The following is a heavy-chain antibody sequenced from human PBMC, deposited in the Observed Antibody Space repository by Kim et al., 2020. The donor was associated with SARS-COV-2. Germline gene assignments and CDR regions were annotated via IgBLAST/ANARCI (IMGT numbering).Heavy chain of an antibody. CDR2: IRGGGDT. CDR1: GFTLSNNA. J-gene: IGHJ4*02. V-gene: IGHV3-23*01. CDR3: GGHGAFSY. Sequence: GGSLRLSCAVSGFTLSNNAMTWVRQAPGKGLEWVSDIRGGGDTYYADSVRGRFTFSRDDSQNVLFLQMDSLRADDTALYYCGGHGAFSYLGQGTLVTVSS. D-gene: IGHD3-16*01.